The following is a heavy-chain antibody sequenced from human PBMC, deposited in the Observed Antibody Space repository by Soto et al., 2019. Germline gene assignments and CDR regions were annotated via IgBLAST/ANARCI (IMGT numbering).Heavy chain of an antibody. J-gene: IGHJ4*02. CDR3: ARPIAARAPFDY. Sequence: EVQLVESGGGLVQPGGSLRLSCAASGFTFSSYWMHWVRQAPGKGLVWVSRINSDGSSTSYADSVKGRFTISRDNAKNTLYLKMNSLRAEDTAVYYCARPIAARAPFDYWGQGTLVTVSS. V-gene: IGHV3-74*01. CDR2: INSDGSST. CDR1: GFTFSSYW. D-gene: IGHD6-6*01.